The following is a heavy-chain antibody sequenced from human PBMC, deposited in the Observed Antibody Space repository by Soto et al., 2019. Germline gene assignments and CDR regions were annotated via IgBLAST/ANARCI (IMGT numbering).Heavy chain of an antibody. J-gene: IGHJ6*02. CDR3: ARDRGSTYSSRVYYSGMDV. CDR2: IIPIFGTA. CDR1: GGTFSSYA. D-gene: IGHD5-18*01. Sequence: QVQLVQSGAEVKKPGSSVKVSCKASGGTFSSYAISWVRQAPGQGLEWMGGIIPIFGTANYAQKFQGRVTITADESTSTAYMELSSLRSEDTAVYYCARDRGSTYSSRVYYSGMDVWGQGTTVTVSS. V-gene: IGHV1-69*12.